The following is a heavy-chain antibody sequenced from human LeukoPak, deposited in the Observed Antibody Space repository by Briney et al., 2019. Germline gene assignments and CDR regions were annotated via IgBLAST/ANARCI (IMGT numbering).Heavy chain of an antibody. Sequence: PSETLSLTCTVSGGSISSGSYYWSWIRQPAGTGLEWIGRIYTSGSTNYNPSLKSRVTISVDTSKNQFSLKLSSVTAADTAVYYCARDRGGSGRVVDYWGQGTLVTVSA. J-gene: IGHJ4*02. CDR3: ARDRGGSGRVVDY. CDR1: GGSISSGSYY. CDR2: IYTSGST. V-gene: IGHV4-61*02. D-gene: IGHD3-10*01.